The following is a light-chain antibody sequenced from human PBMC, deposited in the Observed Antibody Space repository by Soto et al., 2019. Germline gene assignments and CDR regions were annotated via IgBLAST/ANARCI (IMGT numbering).Light chain of an antibody. CDR1: SSDIGGYNY. CDR3: SSYTSSSPVV. CDR2: EVS. V-gene: IGLV2-14*01. Sequence: QSALTQPASASGSPGQSITISCTGTSSDIGGYNYVSWYQQHPGKAPKLMIYEVSNRPSGVSNRFSGSKSGNTASLTISGLQAEDEADYYCSSYTSSSPVVFGGGTQLTVL. J-gene: IGLJ2*01.